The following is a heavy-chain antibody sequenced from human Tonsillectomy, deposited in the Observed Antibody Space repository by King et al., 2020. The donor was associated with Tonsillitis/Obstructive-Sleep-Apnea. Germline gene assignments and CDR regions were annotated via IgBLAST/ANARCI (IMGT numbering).Heavy chain of an antibody. V-gene: IGHV3-53*01. J-gene: IGHJ3*02. CDR3: ARGYVGAFDI. CDR1: GFTVSVNY. Sequence: EVQLVESGGGLIQPGGSLTLSCAASGFTVSVNYMSWVRQAPGRGLGWVSIIYGGGTDYADTVTGRLTISRDNSKNVLYLQMNSLRAEDTAMYYCARGYVGAFDIWGQGTMVTVSS. D-gene: IGHD3-16*01. CDR2: IYGGGT.